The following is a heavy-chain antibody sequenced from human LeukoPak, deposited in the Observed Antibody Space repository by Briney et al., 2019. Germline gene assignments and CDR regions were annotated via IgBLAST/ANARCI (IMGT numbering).Heavy chain of an antibody. CDR1: GGTFSSYA. Sequence: ASVKVSCKASGGTFSSYAISWVRQAPGQGLEWMGRIIPIFGTANYAQKFQGRVTITTDESTSTACMELSSLRSEDTAVYYCAKSRDGYNSLFDYWGQGTLVTVSS. D-gene: IGHD5-24*01. CDR3: AKSRDGYNSLFDY. J-gene: IGHJ4*02. V-gene: IGHV1-69*05. CDR2: IIPIFGTA.